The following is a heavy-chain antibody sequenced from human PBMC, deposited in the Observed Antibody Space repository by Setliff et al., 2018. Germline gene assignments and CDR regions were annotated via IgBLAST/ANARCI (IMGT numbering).Heavy chain of an antibody. CDR1: GDSISSGNYY. Sequence: PSETLSLTCTVSGDSISSGNYYWNWIRQPAGKGLEWIGHIYTSGNTDYSPSLKSRVTISVDTSKNQFSLKLSSVTAADTAVYYCARVLNWFDTWGQGTLVTVSS. D-gene: IGHD1-26*01. V-gene: IGHV4-61*09. CDR2: IYTSGNT. J-gene: IGHJ5*02. CDR3: ARVLNWFDT.